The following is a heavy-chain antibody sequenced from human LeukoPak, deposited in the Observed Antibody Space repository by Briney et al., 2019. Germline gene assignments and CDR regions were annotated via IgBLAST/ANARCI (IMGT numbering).Heavy chain of an antibody. CDR2: FYYSGST. V-gene: IGHV4-59*01. J-gene: IGHJ4*02. Sequence: SETLSLTCTVCGGAISSYYWSWLRQPPGKGLEWIGYFYYSGSTNYNPSLKSRVTISVDTSKNQFSLKLSSVTAADTAVYYCARVAFGSYYVFFDYWGQGTLVTVSS. CDR1: GGAISSYY. CDR3: ARVAFGSYYVFFDY. D-gene: IGHD1-26*01.